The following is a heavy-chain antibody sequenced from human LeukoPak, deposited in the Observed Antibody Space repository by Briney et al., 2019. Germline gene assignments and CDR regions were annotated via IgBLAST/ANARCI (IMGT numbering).Heavy chain of an antibody. D-gene: IGHD6-19*01. CDR3: ARDRPNLAGILGY. CDR1: GDSISSYY. CDR2: IYTSGTT. J-gene: IGHJ4*02. Sequence: SETLSLTCTVSGDSISSYYWTWIRQPAGKGLDWIGRIYTSGTTNYDPSLKSRVTISVDKSKNQFSLNLSSVTAADTAVYYCARDRPNLAGILGYWGQGTLVTVSS. V-gene: IGHV4-4*07.